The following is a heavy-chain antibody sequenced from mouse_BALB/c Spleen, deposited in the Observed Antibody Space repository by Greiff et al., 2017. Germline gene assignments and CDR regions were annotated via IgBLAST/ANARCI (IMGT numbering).Heavy chain of an antibody. CDR2: INPNNGGT. D-gene: IGHD1-1*01. CDR3: ARPVYYYGSSYFDD. J-gene: IGHJ2*01. CDR1: GYTFTDYN. Sequence: VQLQQSGPELVKPGASVKIPCKASGYTFTDYNMYWVKQSHGKSLEWIGDINPNNGGTIYNQKFKGKATLTVDKSSSTAYMELRSLTSEDTAVYYCARPVYYYGSSYFDDWGQGTTLTVSS. V-gene: IGHV1-18*01.